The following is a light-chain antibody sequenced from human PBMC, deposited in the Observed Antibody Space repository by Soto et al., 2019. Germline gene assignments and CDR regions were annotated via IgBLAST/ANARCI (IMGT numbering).Light chain of an antibody. CDR2: DVS. V-gene: IGLV2-14*01. J-gene: IGLJ1*01. Sequence: QSVLTQPASVSGSPGQSITISCTGTSSDVGGYNYVSWYQQHPGKAPKLMIYDVSNRPSGVSNRFSGSKSGNTASLTVSGMQDEDEAKYYCSSYTSSSTLVVFGTGTKHTVL. CDR3: SSYTSSSTLVV. CDR1: SSDVGGYNY.